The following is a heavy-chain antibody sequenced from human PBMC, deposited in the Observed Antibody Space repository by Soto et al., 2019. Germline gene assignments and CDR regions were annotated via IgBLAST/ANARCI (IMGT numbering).Heavy chain of an antibody. CDR2: IYHSGST. CDR1: GGSISSGGYS. J-gene: IGHJ3*02. Sequence: QLQLQESGSGLVKPSQTLSLTCAVSGGSISSGGYSWSWIRQPPGKGLEWIGYIYHSGSTYYNPALKSRVTIAVDRAKNQCSLKLSAVTAADTAVYDCARDYYDSSGYQGAFDIWGQGTMVTVSS. V-gene: IGHV4-30-2*01. D-gene: IGHD3-22*01. CDR3: ARDYYDSSGYQGAFDI.